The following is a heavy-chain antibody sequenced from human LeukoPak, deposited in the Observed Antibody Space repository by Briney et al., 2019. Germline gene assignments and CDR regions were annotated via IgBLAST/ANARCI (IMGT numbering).Heavy chain of an antibody. CDR1: GFTFSSYA. J-gene: IGHJ4*02. CDR2: ISGSGGST. Sequence: GGSLRLTCAASGFTFSSYAMSWVRQAPGKGLEWVSAISGSGGSTYYADSVKGRFTISRDNSKNTLYLQMNSLRAEDTAVYYCAKDPGNPSYYFDYWGQGTLVTVSS. CDR3: AKDPGNPSYYFDY. V-gene: IGHV3-23*01.